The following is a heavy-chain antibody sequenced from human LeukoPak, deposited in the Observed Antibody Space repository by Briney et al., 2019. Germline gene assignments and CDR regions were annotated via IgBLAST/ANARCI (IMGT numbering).Heavy chain of an antibody. J-gene: IGHJ4*02. CDR1: GFTFSSYG. V-gene: IGHV3-30*02. CDR3: AKRGGESNGWGAFDY. Sequence: GGSLRLSCAASGFTFSSYGMHWVRQAPGKGLEWVAFIRYDGSNKYYADSVKGRFTISRDNSKNTLYLQMNSLRAEDTAVYYCAKRGGESNGWGAFDYWGQGTLVTVSS. CDR2: IRYDGSNK. D-gene: IGHD6-19*01.